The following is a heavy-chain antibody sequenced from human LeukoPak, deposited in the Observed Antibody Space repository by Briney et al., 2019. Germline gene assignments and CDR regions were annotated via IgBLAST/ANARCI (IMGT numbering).Heavy chain of an antibody. D-gene: IGHD2/OR15-2a*01. CDR1: GLTFSRCA. Sequence: GGSLRLSCAASGLTFSRCAMGWVRLAPGKGLEWVSTIGGSGDSTYYAGSVKGRFTISRDHSKNTLYLQMNSLRAEDTAVYYCAARPPIIVGGPFDYWGQGILVTVSS. CDR3: AARPPIIVGGPFDY. CDR2: IGGSGDST. J-gene: IGHJ4*02. V-gene: IGHV3-23*01.